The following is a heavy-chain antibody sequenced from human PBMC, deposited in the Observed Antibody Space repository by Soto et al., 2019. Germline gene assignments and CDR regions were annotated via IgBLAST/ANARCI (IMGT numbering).Heavy chain of an antibody. CDR3: ARAKKGIAAAENWFDP. Sequence: QVQLQESGPGLVKPSQTLSLTCTVSGGSISSGGYYWSWIRQHPGKGLEWIGYIYYSGSTYYNQSLKSRVTISVATSKNQFSLKLSSVTAADTAVYYCARAKKGIAAAENWFDPWGQGTLVTVSS. CDR1: GGSISSGGYY. D-gene: IGHD6-13*01. J-gene: IGHJ5*02. CDR2: IYYSGST. V-gene: IGHV4-31*03.